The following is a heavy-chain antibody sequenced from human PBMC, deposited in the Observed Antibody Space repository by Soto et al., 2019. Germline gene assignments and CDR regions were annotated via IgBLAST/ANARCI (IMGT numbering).Heavy chain of an antibody. CDR2: IYWDDDK. CDR3: AHSYCSSTSCYPGSAFDI. Sequence: QITLKESGPTLVKPTQTLTLTCTFSGFSLSTSGVGVGWIRQPPGKALEWLALIYWDDDKRYSPSLKSRLTITKDTSKKQVVLTMTNMDPVDTATYYCAHSYCSSTSCYPGSAFDIWGQGTMVTVSS. CDR1: GFSLSTSGVG. V-gene: IGHV2-5*02. D-gene: IGHD2-2*01. J-gene: IGHJ3*02.